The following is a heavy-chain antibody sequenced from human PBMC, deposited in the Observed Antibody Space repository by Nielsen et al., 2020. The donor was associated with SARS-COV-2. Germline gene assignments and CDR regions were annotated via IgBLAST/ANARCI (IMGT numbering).Heavy chain of an antibody. J-gene: IGHJ6*02. CDR3: ARHGRGYSYGRAYYYYYGMDV. V-gene: IGHV4-61*08. CDR1: GGSFSSGGSS. CDR2: IYYSGST. D-gene: IGHD5-18*01. Sequence: SETLSLTCSVSGGSFSSGGSSYSWIRQPPGKGLEWIGYIYYSGSTNYNPSLKSRVTISVDTSKNQFSLKLSSVTAADTAVYYCARHGRGYSYGRAYYYYYGMDVWGQGTTVTVSS.